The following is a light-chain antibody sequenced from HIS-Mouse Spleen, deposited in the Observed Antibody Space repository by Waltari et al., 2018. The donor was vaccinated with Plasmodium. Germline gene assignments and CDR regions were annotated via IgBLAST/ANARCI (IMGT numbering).Light chain of an antibody. CDR2: EVS. J-gene: IGLJ2*01. V-gene: IGLV2-8*01. CDR1: SSDVGGYNY. CDR3: SSYAGSNNLV. Sequence: QSALTQPPSASGSPGQSVTISCTGTSSDVGGYNYVSWYQQPPGKAPELMIYEVSKRPAGVPDRFSGSKSGNTASLTGSGLQAEDEADYYCSSYAGSNNLVFGGGTKLTVL.